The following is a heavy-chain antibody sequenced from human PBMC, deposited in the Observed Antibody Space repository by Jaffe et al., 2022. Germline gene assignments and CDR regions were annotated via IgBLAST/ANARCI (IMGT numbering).Heavy chain of an antibody. V-gene: IGHV4-30-2*01. Sequence: QLQLQESGSGLVKPSQTLSLTCAVSGGSISSGGYSWSWIRQPPGKGLEWIGYIYHSGSTYYNPSLKSRVTISVDRSKNQFSLKLSSVTAADTAVYYCARVVYGDYVIGVWYFDYWGQGTLVTVSS. J-gene: IGHJ4*02. CDR3: ARVVYGDYVIGVWYFDY. CDR2: IYHSGST. CDR1: GGSISSGGYS. D-gene: IGHD4-17*01.